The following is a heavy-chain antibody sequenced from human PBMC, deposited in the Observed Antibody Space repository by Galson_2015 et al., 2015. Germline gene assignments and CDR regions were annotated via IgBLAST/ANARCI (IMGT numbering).Heavy chain of an antibody. CDR2: ISWNSGSI. J-gene: IGHJ3*02. V-gene: IGHV3-9*01. CDR1: GFTFDDYA. Sequence: SLRLSCAASGFTFDDYAMHWVRQAPGKGLEWVSGISWNSGSIGYADSVKGRFTISRDNAKNSLYLQMNSLRAEDTALYYCAKDFQAVTTAFDIWGQGTMVTVSS. CDR3: AKDFQAVTTAFDI. D-gene: IGHD4-17*01.